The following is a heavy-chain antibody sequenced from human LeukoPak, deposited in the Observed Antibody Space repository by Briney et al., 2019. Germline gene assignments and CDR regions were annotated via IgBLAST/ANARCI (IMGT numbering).Heavy chain of an antibody. CDR2: VHLDGRT. V-gene: IGHV4-4*02. Sequence: PSGTLSLTCAVSGGSILTTNWWSWVRQPPGKGLEWIGEVHLDGRTNYNPSLKSRLVMSADLPENHISLKLTSVTAADTAVYYCAREGGFYRPLDYSGQGTLVTVSS. J-gene: IGHJ4*02. CDR3: AREGGFYRPLDY. D-gene: IGHD6-25*01. CDR1: GGSILTTNW.